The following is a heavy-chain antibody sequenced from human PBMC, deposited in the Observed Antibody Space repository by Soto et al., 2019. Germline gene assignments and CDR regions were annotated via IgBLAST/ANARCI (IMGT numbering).Heavy chain of an antibody. J-gene: IGHJ5*01. CDR2: VYYSGGA. CDR1: GVSIHNSHSF. D-gene: IGHD2-21*01. Sequence: SETLSLTCTVSGVSIHNSHSFWGWIRQPPGKGLEFIGTVYYSGGAHYNSSLKSRVTISVDTANNQFSLWMRSLTAADTAVYYCGRVVEGATRHTHLDSWGQGTLVTVSS. V-gene: IGHV4-39*01. CDR3: GRVVEGATRHTHLDS.